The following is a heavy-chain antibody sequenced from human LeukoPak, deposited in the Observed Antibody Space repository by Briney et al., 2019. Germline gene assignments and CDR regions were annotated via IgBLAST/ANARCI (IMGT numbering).Heavy chain of an antibody. D-gene: IGHD4-17*01. Sequence: ASVKVSCKASGYTFTSYGISWVRQAPGQGLEWIGWISAYNGNTNYAQKLQGRVTMTTDTSTSTAYMELRSLRSDDTAVYYCAREGGTAVTPNGMDVWGKGTTVTVSS. CDR3: AREGGTAVTPNGMDV. V-gene: IGHV1-18*04. J-gene: IGHJ6*04. CDR2: ISAYNGNT. CDR1: GYTFTSYG.